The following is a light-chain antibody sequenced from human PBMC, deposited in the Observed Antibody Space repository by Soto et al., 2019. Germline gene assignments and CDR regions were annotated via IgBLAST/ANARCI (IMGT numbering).Light chain of an antibody. CDR2: SAS. V-gene: IGKV1-6*01. CDR1: QGARDD. CDR3: LQENSYPLT. Sequence: IQMTQSPSSLSASVGDRVTITCRASQGARDDVGWYQQKPGKAPKLLIYSASTLQSGVPSRFSGSGSGTDFTLNISGLQPEDFAAYYCLQENSYPLTFGGGTKVEIK. J-gene: IGKJ4*01.